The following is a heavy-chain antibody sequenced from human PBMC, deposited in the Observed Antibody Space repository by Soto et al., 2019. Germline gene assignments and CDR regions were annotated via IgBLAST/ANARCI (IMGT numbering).Heavy chain of an antibody. D-gene: IGHD6-6*01. J-gene: IGHJ4*02. CDR3: ARQSSSSSYYFDY. CDR1: GYECAGYC. CDR2: IYPGDSDT. Sequence: RESWKDSCKGSGYECAGYCMGWVRQMPGKGLEWMGIIYPGDSDTRYSPSFQGQVTISADKSISTAYLQWSSLKASDTAMYYCARQSSSSSYYFDYWGQGTFVNVSS. V-gene: IGHV5-51*01.